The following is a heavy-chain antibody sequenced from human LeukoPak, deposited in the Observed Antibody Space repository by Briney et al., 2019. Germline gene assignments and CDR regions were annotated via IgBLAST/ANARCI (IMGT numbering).Heavy chain of an antibody. CDR3: ARAPSIPIFGVVILYYFDY. CDR1: GYTFTSYG. J-gene: IGHJ4*02. CDR2: ISAYNGNT. D-gene: IGHD3-3*01. Sequence: ASVKVSCKDSGYTFTSYGISWVRQAPGQGLEWMGWISAYNGNTNYAQKLRGRVTMTTDTSTSTAYMELRSLRSDDTAVYYCARAPSIPIFGVVILYYFDYWGQGTLVTVSS. V-gene: IGHV1-18*01.